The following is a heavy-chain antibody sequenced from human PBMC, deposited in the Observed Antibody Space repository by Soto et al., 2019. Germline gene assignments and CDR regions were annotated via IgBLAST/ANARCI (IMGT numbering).Heavy chain of an antibody. Sequence: EVQLVETGGGLIQPGGSLRLSCLASGFSVTTHYIIWVRQPPGKGLEWVSTTFTGGSTHYADSVKGRFSISRDNSKNTGYLQMNNLRVEDTAVYYCAKKPPSSIQGWAFGMEVWGQGTTVSVSS. CDR1: GFSVTTHY. D-gene: IGHD1-26*01. CDR3: AKKPPSSIQGWAFGMEV. CDR2: TFTGGST. J-gene: IGHJ6*02. V-gene: IGHV3-53*02.